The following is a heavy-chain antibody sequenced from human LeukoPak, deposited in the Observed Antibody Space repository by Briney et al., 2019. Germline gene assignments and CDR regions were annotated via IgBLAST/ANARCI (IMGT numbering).Heavy chain of an antibody. V-gene: IGHV4-39*07. J-gene: IGHJ4*02. Sequence: SETLSLTCTVSGGSISSSSYYWGWIRQPPGKGLEWIGSIYYSGSTYYKPSLKSRVTISVDTSKNQFSLKLSSVTAADTAVYYCARGSDGDYVDYWGQGTLVTVSS. CDR1: GGSISSSSYY. CDR2: IYYSGST. CDR3: ARGSDGDYVDY. D-gene: IGHD4-17*01.